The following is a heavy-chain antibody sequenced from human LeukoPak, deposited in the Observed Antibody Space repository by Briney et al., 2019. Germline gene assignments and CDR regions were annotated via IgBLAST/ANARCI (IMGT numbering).Heavy chain of an antibody. V-gene: IGHV1-69*04. CDR2: IIPILGIA. D-gene: IGHD3-22*01. Sequence: SVKVSCKASGGTFSGYAISWVRQAPGQGLEWMGRIIPILGIANYAQKFQGRVTITADKSTSTAYMELSSLRSEDTAVYYCARSVVYYDSSGYLNYWGQGTLVTVSS. CDR3: ARSVVYYDSSGYLNY. J-gene: IGHJ4*02. CDR1: GGTFSGYA.